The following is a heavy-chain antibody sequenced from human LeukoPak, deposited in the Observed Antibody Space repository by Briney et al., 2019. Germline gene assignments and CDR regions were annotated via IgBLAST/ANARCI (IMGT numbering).Heavy chain of an antibody. V-gene: IGHV3-23*01. CDR1: GFAFSSYA. D-gene: IGHD1/OR15-1a*01. CDR2: ISTTGADT. Sequence: GGSLRLSCATSGFAFSSYAMSWVRQAPGQGLEWVSGISTTGADTYYADSVKGRLTVSRDNFKNTLYLQMNSQRAEDTAIYYCAKVAAGTLIDVWGQGTTVIVSS. CDR3: AKVAAGTLIDV. J-gene: IGHJ6*02.